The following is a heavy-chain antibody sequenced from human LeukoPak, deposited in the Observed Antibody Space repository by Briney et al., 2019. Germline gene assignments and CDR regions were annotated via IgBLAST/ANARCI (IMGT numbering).Heavy chain of an antibody. Sequence: ASVKVSCKASGYTFTGYYIHWVRQAPGQGLEWMGWINPNSGGTNYAQKFQGRVTMTTDTSTSTAYMELRSLRSDDTAVYYCAFSRYYLQGSYYYMDVWGKGTTVTVSS. D-gene: IGHD2/OR15-2a*01. CDR1: GYTFTGYY. CDR3: AFSRYYLQGSYYYMDV. V-gene: IGHV1-2*02. J-gene: IGHJ6*03. CDR2: INPNSGGT.